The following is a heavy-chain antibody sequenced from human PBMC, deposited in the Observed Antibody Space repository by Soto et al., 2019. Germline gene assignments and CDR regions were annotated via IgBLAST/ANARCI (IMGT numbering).Heavy chain of an antibody. CDR1: GYTFTSYD. Sequence: QVQLVQSGAEVKKPGASVKVSCKASGYTFTSYDINWVRQATGQGLEWMGWMNPNSGNTGHAQKFQGRVTMTRNTSIRTAYMEPGNLRSEATAVFYCAGGRGHTAMVTWGQGTLVIVSS. J-gene: IGHJ4*02. V-gene: IGHV1-8*01. CDR2: MNPNSGNT. CDR3: AGGRGHTAMVT. D-gene: IGHD5-18*01.